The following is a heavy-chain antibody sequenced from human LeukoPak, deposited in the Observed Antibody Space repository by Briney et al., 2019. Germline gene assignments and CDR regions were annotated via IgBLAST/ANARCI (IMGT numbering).Heavy chain of an antibody. CDR1: GGSFSGYY. Sequence: PSETLSLTCAVYGGSFSGYYWSWIRQPPGKGLEWIGEINHSGSTNYNPSLKGRVTISVDTSKNQFSLKLSSVTAADTAVYYCARGRYCSSTSCPTGLGYYYGMDVWGKGTTVTVSS. J-gene: IGHJ6*04. D-gene: IGHD2-2*01. CDR2: INHSGST. V-gene: IGHV4-34*01. CDR3: ARGRYCSSTSCPTGLGYYYGMDV.